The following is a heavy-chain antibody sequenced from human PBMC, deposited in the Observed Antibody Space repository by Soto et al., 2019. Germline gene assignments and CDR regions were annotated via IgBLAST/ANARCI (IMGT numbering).Heavy chain of an antibody. CDR2: ISGSGGST. D-gene: IGHD3-22*01. Sequence: GGSLRLSCAASGFTFSSYAMSWVRQAPGKGLEWVSGISGSGGSTYYADSVKGRFTISRDNSKNTLYLQMNSLRAEDTAVYYCAKGIHYYDSSGYTDPWGQGTLVTVSS. J-gene: IGHJ5*02. CDR3: AKGIHYYDSSGYTDP. V-gene: IGHV3-23*01. CDR1: GFTFSSYA.